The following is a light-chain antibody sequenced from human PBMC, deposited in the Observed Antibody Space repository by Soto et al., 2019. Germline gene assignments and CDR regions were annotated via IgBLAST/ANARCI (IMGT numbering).Light chain of an antibody. V-gene: IGKV1D-13*01. Sequence: AIQLTQSPSSLSASVGDRVTITCRTSQGIVNALAWYQQKPGRPPKLLMYDASILQSGVPLRFSGSGSGTDFTLTITSLHPEDFATYFCQQYGNYPLTFGGGTTVEVK. J-gene: IGKJ4*01. CDR1: QGIVNA. CDR2: DAS. CDR3: QQYGNYPLT.